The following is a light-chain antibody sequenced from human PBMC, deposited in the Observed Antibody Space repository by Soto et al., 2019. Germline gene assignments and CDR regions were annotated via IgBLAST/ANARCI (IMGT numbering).Light chain of an antibody. CDR1: QSVSSN. V-gene: IGKV3-15*01. CDR2: GAS. Sequence: ETEMTQSPATVSVSPGERATLSCRASQSVSSNLAWCQQKPGQAPRLLIYGASTRATGIPARFSGTGSGTEFTLTISSLEPEDAAVYYCQQRSNWPPITFGQGTRLEIK. J-gene: IGKJ5*01. CDR3: QQRSNWPPIT.